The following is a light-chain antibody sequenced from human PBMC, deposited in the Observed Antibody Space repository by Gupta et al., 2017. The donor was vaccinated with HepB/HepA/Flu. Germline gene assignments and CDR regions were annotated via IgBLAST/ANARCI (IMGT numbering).Light chain of an antibody. CDR2: GNN. J-gene: IGLJ3*02. CDR3: HYYASSLDASRV. Sequence: HFVLTQPPSVSGAPGQRVNISCTGTTSNIGAAYDIHWYQKLPGNAPTLRGEGNNNRPSGVPDRFAGFTSCTSESPTVHALQDEDDADEHGHYYASSLDASRVFGGGTKLTVL. V-gene: IGLV1-40*01. CDR1: TSNIGAAYD.